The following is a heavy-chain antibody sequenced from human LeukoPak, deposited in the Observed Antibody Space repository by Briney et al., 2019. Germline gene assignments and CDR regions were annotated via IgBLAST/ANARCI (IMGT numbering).Heavy chain of an antibody. V-gene: IGHV3-74*01. CDR3: ARDRAHYDFWSGNYSDCFDP. CDR2: INTDGSST. D-gene: IGHD3-3*01. CDR1: GFTFSSYW. Sequence: WGSLRLSCAASGFTFSSYWMHWVRQAPGKGLVWVSRINTDGSSTSYADSVKGRFTISRDNAKNSLYLQMISLRAEDTAVYYCARDRAHYDFWSGNYSDCFDPWGQGTLVTVSS. J-gene: IGHJ5*02.